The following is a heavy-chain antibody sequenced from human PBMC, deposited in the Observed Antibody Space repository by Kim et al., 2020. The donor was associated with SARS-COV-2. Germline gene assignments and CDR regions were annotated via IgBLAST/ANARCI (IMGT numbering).Heavy chain of an antibody. CDR1: GFTFSYHW. J-gene: IGHJ4*01. Sequence: GGSLRLSCAASGFTFSYHWLHWVRQAPGKGLVWVSRINTDGRITTYADSVKGRFTISRDNAKNTLYLAMNNLRVEDTAVYYCARVPHYDSSGYYFDYWG. CDR2: INTDGRIT. CDR3: ARVPHYDSSGYYFDY. D-gene: IGHD3-22*01. V-gene: IGHV3-74*01.